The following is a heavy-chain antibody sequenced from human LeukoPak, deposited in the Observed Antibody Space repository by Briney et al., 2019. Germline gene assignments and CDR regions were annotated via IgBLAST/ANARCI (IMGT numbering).Heavy chain of an antibody. CDR2: IWYDGSNK. D-gene: IGHD5-18*01. Sequence: PGGSLRLSCAASGFTFSSYGMHWVRQAPGKGLEWVAVIWYDGSNKYNADSVKGRFTISRDNSKNTLYLQMNSLRAEDTAVYYCARGGTRGYSPVDYWGQGILVTASS. CDR1: GFTFSSYG. J-gene: IGHJ4*02. CDR3: ARGGTRGYSPVDY. V-gene: IGHV3-33*01.